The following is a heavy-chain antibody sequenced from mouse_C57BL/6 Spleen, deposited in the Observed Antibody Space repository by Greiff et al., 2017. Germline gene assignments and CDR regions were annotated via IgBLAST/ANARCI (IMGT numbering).Heavy chain of an antibody. V-gene: IGHV5-17*01. Sequence: EVKLVESGGGLVKPGGSLKLSCAASGFTFSDYGMHWVRQAPGEGLEWVAYISRGSSTIYYADTVKGRFTIARDNAKNTLFMQMTSLRSEDTAMYYCARLSSSGWYFDVWGTGTTVTVSS. CDR2: ISRGSSTI. CDR3: ARLSSSGWYFDV. J-gene: IGHJ1*03. D-gene: IGHD1-1*01. CDR1: GFTFSDYG.